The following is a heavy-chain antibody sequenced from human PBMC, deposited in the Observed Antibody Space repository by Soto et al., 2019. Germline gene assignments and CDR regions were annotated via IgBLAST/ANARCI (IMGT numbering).Heavy chain of an antibody. CDR2: INPGGGST. J-gene: IGHJ6*02. CDR1: GYTFTSYY. D-gene: IGHD4-4*01. CDR3: ARDRSHDYSKRDYYYYGMDV. V-gene: IGHV1-46*01. Sequence: ASVKVSCKAPGYTFTSYYMHWVRQAPGQGLEWMGIINPGGGSTSYAQKFQGRVTMTRDTSTSTVYMELSSLRSEDTAVYYCARDRSHDYSKRDYYYYGMDVWGQGTTVTVS.